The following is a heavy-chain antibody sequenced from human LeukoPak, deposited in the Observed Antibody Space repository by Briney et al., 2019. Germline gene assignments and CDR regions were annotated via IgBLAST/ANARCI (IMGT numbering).Heavy chain of an antibody. Sequence: GGSLRLSCAASGFTFSSYAMSWVRQAPGKGLEWVSAISGSGGSTYYADSVKGRFTISRDNSRDTLYLQMNSLRAEDTAVYYCAKGYYDYGWGSYYFDYWGQGTLVTVSS. J-gene: IGHJ4*02. V-gene: IGHV3-23*01. CDR3: AKGYYDYGWGSYYFDY. CDR2: ISGSGGST. D-gene: IGHD3-16*01. CDR1: GFTFSSYA.